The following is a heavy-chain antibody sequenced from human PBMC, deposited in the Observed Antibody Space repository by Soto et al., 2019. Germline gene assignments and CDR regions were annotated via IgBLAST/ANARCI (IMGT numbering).Heavy chain of an antibody. CDR2: ISGSGGST. V-gene: IGHV3-23*01. J-gene: IGHJ2*01. D-gene: IGHD3-22*01. CDR1: GFTFSSYA. Sequence: PGGSLRLSCAASGFTFSSYAMSWVRQAPGKGLEWVSAISGSGGSTYYADSVKGRFTISRDNSKNTLYLQMNSLRAEDTAVYYCAKDPKFQSITMIVVVITDWYFDLWGRGTLVTVSS. CDR3: AKDPKFQSITMIVVVITDWYFDL.